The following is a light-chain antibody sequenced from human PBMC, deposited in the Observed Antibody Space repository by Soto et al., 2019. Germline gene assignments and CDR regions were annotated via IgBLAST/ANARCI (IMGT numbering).Light chain of an antibody. J-gene: IGLJ1*01. V-gene: IGLV2-14*02. CDR1: SSDIGRYNF. CDR2: EAT. Sequence: QSVLTQPASMSESPGQSITISCTGTSSDIGRYNFVSWYQHHPGKAPKLIIYEATKRPSGVSYRFSGSKSGNTASLTISGLQAEDEADYYCTSYTITSPYVFGTGTKVTVL. CDR3: TSYTITSPYV.